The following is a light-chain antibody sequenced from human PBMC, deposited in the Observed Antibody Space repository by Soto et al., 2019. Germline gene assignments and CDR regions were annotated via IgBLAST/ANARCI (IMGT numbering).Light chain of an antibody. Sequence: QSVLTQPPSVSAAPGQKVSISCSGSSSNIGNNYVSWYQQFPGKAPKLLIYHDNQRPSGISDRISGSKSGTSATLGITGLQTGDEADYYCATWDSSLSVEAFGGGTKVTVL. CDR2: HDN. V-gene: IGLV1-51*01. CDR3: ATWDSSLSVEA. J-gene: IGLJ2*01. CDR1: SSNIGNNY.